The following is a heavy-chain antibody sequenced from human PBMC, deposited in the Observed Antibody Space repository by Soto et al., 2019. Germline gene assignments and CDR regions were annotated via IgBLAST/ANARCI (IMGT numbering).Heavy chain of an antibody. Sequence: SVKVSCKASGGTFSSYAISWVRQAPGQGLEWMGGIIPIFGTANYAQKFQGRVTITADESTSKAYMELSSLRSEDTAVYYCARKRVVAATWAFDIWGQGTMVTVSS. CDR1: GGTFSSYA. J-gene: IGHJ3*02. CDR2: IIPIFGTA. CDR3: ARKRVVAATWAFDI. V-gene: IGHV1-69*13. D-gene: IGHD2-15*01.